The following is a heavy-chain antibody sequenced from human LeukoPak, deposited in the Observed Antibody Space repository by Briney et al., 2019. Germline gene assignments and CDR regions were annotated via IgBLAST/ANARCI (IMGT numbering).Heavy chain of an antibody. CDR1: GGTFSSYA. V-gene: IGHV1-69*13. CDR3: AVIGRAARPDY. CDR2: IIPIFGTA. D-gene: IGHD6-6*01. Sequence: ASVKVSCKASGGTFSSYAISWVRQAPGQGLEWMGGIIPIFGTANYAQKFQGRVTITADESTSTAYMELSSLRSEDTAVYYCAVIGRAARPDYWGQGTPVTVSS. J-gene: IGHJ4*02.